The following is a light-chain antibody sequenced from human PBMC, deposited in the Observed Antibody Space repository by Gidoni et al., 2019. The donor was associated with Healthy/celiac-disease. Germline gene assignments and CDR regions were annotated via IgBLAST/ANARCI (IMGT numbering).Light chain of an antibody. CDR1: QPVSSN. Sequence: DIVMTQSPATLSVSPGERATLSCRASQPVSSNLAWYQQKPGQAPRLLIYGASTRATGIPARFSGSGSGTEFTITISSLQSEDLAVYYCQQYNNWRTFGGGTKVEIK. CDR3: QQYNNWRT. J-gene: IGKJ4*01. V-gene: IGKV3-15*01. CDR2: GAS.